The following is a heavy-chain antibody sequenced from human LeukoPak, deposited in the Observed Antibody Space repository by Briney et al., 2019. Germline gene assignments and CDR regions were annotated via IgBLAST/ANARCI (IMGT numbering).Heavy chain of an antibody. D-gene: IGHD5-12*01. Sequence: PSQTLSLTCTVSGGSIRSGSYHWSWIRQSAGKGLEWIGRIYTNGSTNYNPSLKSRVTISVDTSKNQFSLKLSSVTAADTAVYYCARVVKGVATNWDYYYYMDVWGKGTTVTVSS. V-gene: IGHV4-61*02. CDR1: GGSIRSGSYH. CDR3: ARVVKGVATNWDYYYYMDV. J-gene: IGHJ6*03. CDR2: IYTNGST.